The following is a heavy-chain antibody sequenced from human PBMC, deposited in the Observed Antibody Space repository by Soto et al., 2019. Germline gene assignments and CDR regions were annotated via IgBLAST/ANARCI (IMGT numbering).Heavy chain of an antibody. CDR1: GFTFSSYA. J-gene: IGHJ6*02. CDR2: ISGSGGST. D-gene: IGHD3-10*01. Sequence: GGSLRLSCAASGFTFSSYAMSWVRQAPGKGLEWVSAISGSGGSTYYADSVKGRFTISRDNSKNTLYLQMNSLRAEDTAVYYCARPVWFGELLEEYYGMDVWGQGTTVTV. V-gene: IGHV3-23*01. CDR3: ARPVWFGELLEEYYGMDV.